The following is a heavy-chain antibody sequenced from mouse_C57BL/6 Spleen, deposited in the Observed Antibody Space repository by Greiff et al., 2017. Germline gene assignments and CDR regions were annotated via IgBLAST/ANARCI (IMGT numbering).Heavy chain of an antibody. CDR2: LSSGGSYP. CDR1: GFTFSSYG. V-gene: IGHV5-6*01. Sequence: EVKLMESGGDLVKPGGSLKLSCAASGFTFSSYGMSWVRQTPDKRLEWVATLSSGGSYPYYPDSVKGRFTISRDKAKITLYRQMSSLKSEDTGVYYWAILGRFAYWGQGTLVTVSA. CDR3: AILGRFAY. J-gene: IGHJ3*01. D-gene: IGHD4-1*01.